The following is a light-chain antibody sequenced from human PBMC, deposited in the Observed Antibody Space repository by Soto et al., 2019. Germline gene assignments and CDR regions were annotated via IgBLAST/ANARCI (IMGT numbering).Light chain of an antibody. V-gene: IGKV1-5*01. CDR3: QQYNIGYT. Sequence: IQMTQSPSTLSASVGDRVTITCRASQSINKWVAWFQQKSGRAPKLLIYDAATLQSGVPSRFSGTGSGTDLSLTISSLKNEDFETYYCQQYNIGYTFGQGTKVDIK. J-gene: IGKJ2*01. CDR1: QSINKW. CDR2: DAA.